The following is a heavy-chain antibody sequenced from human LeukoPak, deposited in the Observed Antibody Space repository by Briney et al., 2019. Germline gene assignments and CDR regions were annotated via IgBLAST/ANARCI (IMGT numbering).Heavy chain of an antibody. J-gene: IGHJ3*02. D-gene: IGHD6-6*01. CDR2: ISTDGSST. CDR3: VREYSSSSGCAFDM. CDR1: GFTFSSYW. V-gene: IGHV3-74*01. Sequence: GGSLRLSCAASGFTFSSYWMHWVRQAPGKGLVWVSRISTDGSSTNSADSVKGRLTISRDNAKNTLYLQMNSLRAEDTAVYYCVREYSSSSGCAFDMWGQGTMVTVSP.